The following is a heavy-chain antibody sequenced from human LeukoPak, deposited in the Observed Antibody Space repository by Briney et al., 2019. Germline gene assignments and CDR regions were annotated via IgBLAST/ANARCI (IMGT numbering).Heavy chain of an antibody. Sequence: GASVKVSCKASGYTFITYYMHWVRQAPGQGVEWMGIINPSGGSTSYAQKFQGRVTMTRDTSTSTVYMELSSLRPEDTAVYYCARELRATVVTPGYFDYWGQGTLVTVSS. D-gene: IGHD4-23*01. CDR2: INPSGGST. CDR3: ARELRATVVTPGYFDY. V-gene: IGHV1-46*03. CDR1: GYTFITYY. J-gene: IGHJ4*02.